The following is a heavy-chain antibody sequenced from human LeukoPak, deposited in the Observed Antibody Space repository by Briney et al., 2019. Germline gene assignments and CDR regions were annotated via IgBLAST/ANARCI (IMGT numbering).Heavy chain of an antibody. V-gene: IGHV3-74*01. CDR2: INSDGSST. J-gene: IGHJ4*02. CDR1: GFTFSRYW. D-gene: IGHD2-2*01. CDR3: ARDDLGYCSSTSCSGDY. Sequence: GGSLRLSCAASGFTFSRYWMHWVRQAPGKGLVWVSRINSDGSSTSYADSVKGRFTISRDNAKNTLYLQMNSLRAEDTAVYYCARDDLGYCSSTSCSGDYWGQGTLVTVSS.